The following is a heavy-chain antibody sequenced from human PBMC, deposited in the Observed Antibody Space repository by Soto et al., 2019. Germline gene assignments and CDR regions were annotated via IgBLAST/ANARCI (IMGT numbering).Heavy chain of an antibody. Sequence: EVQLLESGGGLVQPGGSLRLSCAASGFTFISYAMYWVRQAPGKGLEWVSGISDSGTGTYYADSVKGRFTIFRDNSKNTIYLEMKSLRAEDTAIYYCAKDHTVVIRDAFDIWGQGTMVNVSS. V-gene: IGHV3-23*01. J-gene: IGHJ3*02. CDR2: ISDSGTGT. D-gene: IGHD3-22*01. CDR1: GFTFISYA. CDR3: AKDHTVVIRDAFDI.